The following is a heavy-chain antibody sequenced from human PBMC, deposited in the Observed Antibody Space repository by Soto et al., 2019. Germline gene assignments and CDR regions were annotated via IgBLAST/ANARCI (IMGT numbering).Heavy chain of an antibody. CDR3: ARVGRKYYDSSGYRDY. CDR1: GGSISSGGYS. Sequence: SETLSLTCAVSGGSISSGGYSWSWIRQPPGKGLEWIGEINHSGSTNYNPSLKSRVTISVDTSKNQFSLKLSSVTAADTAVYYCARVGRKYYDSSGYRDYWGQGTLVTVSS. D-gene: IGHD3-22*01. J-gene: IGHJ4*02. V-gene: IGHV4-34*01. CDR2: INHSGST.